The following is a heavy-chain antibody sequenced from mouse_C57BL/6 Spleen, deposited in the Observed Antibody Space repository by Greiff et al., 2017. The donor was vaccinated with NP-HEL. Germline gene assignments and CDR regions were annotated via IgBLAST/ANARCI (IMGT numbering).Heavy chain of an antibody. CDR3: ARSSTTVVAQYWYFDV. D-gene: IGHD1-1*01. Sequence: VKLMESGAELVKPGASVKLSCKASGYTFTSYWMHWVKQRPGRGLEWIGRIDPNSGGTKYNEKFKSKATLTVDKPSSTAYMQLSSLTSEDSAVYYCARSSTTVVAQYWYFDVWGTGTTVTVSS. J-gene: IGHJ1*03. V-gene: IGHV1-72*01. CDR1: GYTFTSYW. CDR2: IDPNSGGT.